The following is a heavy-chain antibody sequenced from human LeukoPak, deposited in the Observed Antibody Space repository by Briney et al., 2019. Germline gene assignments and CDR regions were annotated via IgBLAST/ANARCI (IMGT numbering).Heavy chain of an antibody. CDR1: EFIFSRYA. Sequence: GGSLRLSCAASEFIFSRYAMHWVRQAPGKGLELVAILSYDDTNEYYADSVAGRFTISRDNSKKTLYLPMNTLRPDDTAVYYCARDRRDGNNLAFHFHYWGQGTLVTVSS. V-gene: IGHV3-30*04. CDR2: LSYDDTNE. J-gene: IGHJ4*02. D-gene: IGHD5-24*01. CDR3: ARDRRDGNNLAFHFHY.